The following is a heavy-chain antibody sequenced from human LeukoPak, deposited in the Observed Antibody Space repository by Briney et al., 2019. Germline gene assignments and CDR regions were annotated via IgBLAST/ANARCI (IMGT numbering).Heavy chain of an antibody. CDR1: GHSFINYW. V-gene: IGHV5-51*01. CDR2: IYPGDPHT. CDR3: ARIAATWYGGS. D-gene: IGHD2-15*01. Sequence: KRGESLKISCKGPGHSFINYWIAWVRQMPGKGLEWMGIIYPGDPHTRYSPSFQGQVTISADMSIDTAYLQWSSLRASDTAMYYCARIAATWYGGSWGQGTLVFVSS. J-gene: IGHJ4*02.